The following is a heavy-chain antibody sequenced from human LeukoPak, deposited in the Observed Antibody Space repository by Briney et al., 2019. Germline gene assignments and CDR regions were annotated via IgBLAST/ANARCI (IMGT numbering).Heavy chain of an antibody. CDR3: STGSGHAFDI. J-gene: IGHJ3*02. CDR1: GFTFSSYW. D-gene: IGHD3-10*01. V-gene: IGHV3-74*01. CDR2: INSDGSST. Sequence: GGSLRLSCASSGFTFSSYWMHWGRQVPGKGLWWVSRINSDGSSTSYADSVKGRFTISRDNAKNTLYVQMNSLSAEDTAVYYCSTGSGHAFDIWGRGTMVTVSS.